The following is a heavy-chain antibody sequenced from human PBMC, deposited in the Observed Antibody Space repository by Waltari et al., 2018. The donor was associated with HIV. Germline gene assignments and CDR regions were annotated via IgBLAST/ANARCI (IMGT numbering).Heavy chain of an antibody. J-gene: IGHJ4*02. CDR2: VYYSGST. D-gene: IGHD3-16*01. V-gene: IGHV4-61*01. CDR1: TGSSNHDLYS. CDR3: ARGLGPRMAVQYFFDI. Sequence: QVRLQESGPGLVKSSKTLSLTCTVSTGSSNHDLYSSKWIRQAPGRGLEWIGYVYYSGSTNYSPSLKSRVSISIDTSKNQFFLRVTSMTSADTAVYFCARGLGPRMAVQYFFDIWGQGTVVTV.